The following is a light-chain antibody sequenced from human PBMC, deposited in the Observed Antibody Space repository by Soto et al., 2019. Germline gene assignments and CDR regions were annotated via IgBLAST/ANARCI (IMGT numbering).Light chain of an antibody. CDR3: QQSYSTPLT. CDR2: AAS. J-gene: IGKJ4*01. Sequence: DIQMTQPPSSLSASVGDRVTITCRASQSISSYLNWYQQKPGKAPNLLIYAASSLQSGVPSRFSGSGSGTDFTLTISSLQPEDFATYYCQQSYSTPLTFGGGTKVDIK. V-gene: IGKV1-39*01. CDR1: QSISSY.